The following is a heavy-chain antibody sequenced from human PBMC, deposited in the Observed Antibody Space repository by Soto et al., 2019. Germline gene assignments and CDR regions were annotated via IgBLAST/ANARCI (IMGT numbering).Heavy chain of an antibody. CDR2: ITNSGSTT. CDR3: TGGGWVE. CDR1: GFTFSNYA. V-gene: IGHV3-23*01. Sequence: EVQLLESGGDLVQPGGSLRVSCAASGFTFSNYAMTWVRQAPGKGLEWVSTITNSGSTTYYADSVKGRFTISRDNSRNTLSLQMNSLRADDTAVYYCTGGGWVEWGQGTLVTVSS. J-gene: IGHJ4*02. D-gene: IGHD2-15*01.